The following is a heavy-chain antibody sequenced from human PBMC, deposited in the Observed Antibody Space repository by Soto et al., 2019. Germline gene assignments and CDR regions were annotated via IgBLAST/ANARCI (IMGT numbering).Heavy chain of an antibody. V-gene: IGHV4-59*13. CDR3: ARLYCSGGTCDAFDI. D-gene: IGHD2-15*01. CDR2: IYYSGST. J-gene: IGHJ3*02. Sequence: SETLSLTGSVSADSISSYYWSWIRQPPGKGLEWIGYIYYSGSTNYNPSLKSRVTISVDTSKNQFSLKLSSVTAADTAMYYCARLYCSGGTCDAFDIWGQGTMVTVSS. CDR1: ADSISSYY.